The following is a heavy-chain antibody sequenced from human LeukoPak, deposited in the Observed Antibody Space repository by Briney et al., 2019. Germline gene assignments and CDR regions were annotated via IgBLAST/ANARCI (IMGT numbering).Heavy chain of an antibody. Sequence: GGSLRLSCAASGFTFSSYALSWVRQAPGKGLEWVSAISGSGGSTYYADSVKGRFTISRDNSKNTLYLQMDSLRAEDTAVYYCAKPYSSGVYMDVWGKGTMVTVSS. CDR3: AKPYSSGVYMDV. J-gene: IGHJ6*03. CDR1: GFTFSSYA. D-gene: IGHD6-19*01. V-gene: IGHV3-23*01. CDR2: ISGSGGST.